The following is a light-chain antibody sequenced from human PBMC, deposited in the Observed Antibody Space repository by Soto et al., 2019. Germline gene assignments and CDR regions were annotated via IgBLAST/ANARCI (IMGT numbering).Light chain of an antibody. V-gene: IGLV2-14*01. CDR1: SNDVGGYNY. J-gene: IGLJ2*01. Sequence: QSALTQPASVSGSPGQSITISCTGTSNDVGGYNYVCWYQQQPGKATKLIIYDVSNRPSGVSNRFSGSRSGNTASLIISGIQAEDEADYYCSSYTSSSTVTFGGGTKVTVL. CDR2: DVS. CDR3: SSYTSSSTVT.